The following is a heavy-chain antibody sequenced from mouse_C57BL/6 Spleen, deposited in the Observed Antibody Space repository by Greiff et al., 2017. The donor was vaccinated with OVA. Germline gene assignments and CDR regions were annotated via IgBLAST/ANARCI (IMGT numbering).Heavy chain of an antibody. J-gene: IGHJ2*01. V-gene: IGHV14-3*01. CDR2: IDPANGNT. Sequence: EVQLQQSVAELVRPGASVKFSCTASGFSITNTYMHWVQQRPEQGLEWIGRIDPANGNTKYSPKFQGKATITDDTSSNTAYLQLSSLTSEDTAIYCCARSLTAYFDYWGQGTTLTVSS. CDR1: GFSITNTY. CDR3: ARSLTAYFDY. D-gene: IGHD4-1*01.